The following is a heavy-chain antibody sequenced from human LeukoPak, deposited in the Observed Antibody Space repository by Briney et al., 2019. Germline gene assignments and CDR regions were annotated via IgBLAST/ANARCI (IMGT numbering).Heavy chain of an antibody. J-gene: IGHJ4*02. CDR1: GFTFRNYG. CDR2: IGYDGSKK. CDR3: ANSSFQV. V-gene: IGHV3-30*02. Sequence: PGGSLRLSCLASGFTFRNYGMHWVRQAPGKGLEWVALIGYDGSKKFYADSVKGRFTTSRDNSMNTLSLHMNSLRVDVTAVYYCANSSFQVWGQGTLVTVSS.